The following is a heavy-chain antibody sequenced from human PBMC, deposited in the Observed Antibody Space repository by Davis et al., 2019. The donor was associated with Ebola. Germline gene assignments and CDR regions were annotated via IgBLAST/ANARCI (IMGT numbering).Heavy chain of an antibody. CDR1: GGSISSGGYP. CDR3: ARGVLVPAAFPYYYYYYYMDV. Sequence: PSETLSLTCTVSGGSISSGGYPWSWIRQPPGKGLEWIGYIYHSGSTNYNPSLKSRVTISVDKSKNQFSLKLSSVTAADTAVYYCARGVLVPAAFPYYYYYYYMDVWGKGTTVTVSS. D-gene: IGHD2-2*01. V-gene: IGHV4-30-2*01. J-gene: IGHJ6*03. CDR2: IYHSGST.